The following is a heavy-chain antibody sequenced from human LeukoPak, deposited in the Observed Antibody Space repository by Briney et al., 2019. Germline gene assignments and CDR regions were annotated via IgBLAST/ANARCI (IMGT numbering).Heavy chain of an antibody. CDR2: IYYSGST. CDR3: ASGGNSGDAFDI. CDR1: GGSISSSSYY. D-gene: IGHD4-23*01. J-gene: IGHJ3*02. Sequence: SETLSLTCTVSGGSISSSSYYWGWIRQPPGEGLEWIGSIYYSGSTYYNPSLKSRVTISVDTSKNQFSLELSSVTAADTAVYYCASGGNSGDAFDIWGQGTMVTVSS. V-gene: IGHV4-39*01.